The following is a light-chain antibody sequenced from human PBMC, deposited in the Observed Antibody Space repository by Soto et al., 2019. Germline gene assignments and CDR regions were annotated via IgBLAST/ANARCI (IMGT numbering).Light chain of an antibody. CDR3: QKYNRAPFT. J-gene: IGKJ3*01. Sequence: DIQMTQSPSSLSASLGDRVTITCRASQGISNYLAWYQQKPGKVPSLLIYAASTLQSGVPSRFSGSGSGTDFTLTITSLQPEDVATYYCQKYNRAPFTFGPGTKVEIK. V-gene: IGKV1-27*01. CDR2: AAS. CDR1: QGISNY.